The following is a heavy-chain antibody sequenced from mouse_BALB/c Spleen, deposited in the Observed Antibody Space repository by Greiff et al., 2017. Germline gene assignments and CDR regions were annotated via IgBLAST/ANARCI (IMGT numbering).Heavy chain of an antibody. CDR3: AREGGYYGGSYGYFDV. Sequence: VQLQQSGPELVKPGASVKISCKASGYTFTDYNMHWVKQSHGKSLEWIGYIYPYNGGTGYNQKFKSKATLTVDNSSSTAYMELRSLTSEDSAVYYCAREGGYYGGSYGYFDVWGAGTTVTVSS. CDR2: IYPYNGGT. CDR1: GYTFTDYN. D-gene: IGHD1-1*01. J-gene: IGHJ1*01. V-gene: IGHV1S29*02.